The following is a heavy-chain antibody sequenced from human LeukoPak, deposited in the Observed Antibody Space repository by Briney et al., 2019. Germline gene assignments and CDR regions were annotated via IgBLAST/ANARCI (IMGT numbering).Heavy chain of an antibody. CDR3: ATSYGSGSWFDP. V-gene: IGHV4-39*01. J-gene: IGHJ5*02. D-gene: IGHD3-10*01. CDR1: GGSISSSSYY. CDR2: IHYSGST. Sequence: PSETLSLTCTVSGGSISSSSYYWGWTRQPPGKGLEWIGSIHYSGSTYYNPSLKSRITISVDTSKNQFFLNLNSVTAADTAVYYCATSYGSGSWFDPWGQGTLVTVSS.